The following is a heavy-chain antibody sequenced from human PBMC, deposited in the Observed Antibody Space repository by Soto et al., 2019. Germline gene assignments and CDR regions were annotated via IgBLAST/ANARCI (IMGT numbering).Heavy chain of an antibody. J-gene: IGHJ4*02. CDR2: SYYTGSS. V-gene: IGHV4-31*03. CDR3: ATDSRGYSRYDYLDY. Sequence: SETLSLTCTVSGCSISSGGYYWSWIRQHPGKGLEWVGYSYYTGSSYYDPSPKSRVTISVDATKNQLFLRLASVTAADTAVYYCATDSRGYSRYDYLDYWGQGIPVTVSS. CDR1: GCSISSGGYY. D-gene: IGHD5-12*01.